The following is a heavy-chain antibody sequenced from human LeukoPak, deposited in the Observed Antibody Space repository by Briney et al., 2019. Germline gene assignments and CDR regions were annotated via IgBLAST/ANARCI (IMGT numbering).Heavy chain of an antibody. CDR3: AKGGHPTRYYYGMDV. Sequence: PGGSLRLSCAASGFTFSSYAMSWVRQAPGKGLEWVSTINWNSGNIGYADSVKGRFTISRDNAKNSLFLQMNSLRTEDTALYYCAKGGHPTRYYYGMDVWGQGTTVTVSS. CDR2: INWNSGNI. V-gene: IGHV3-9*01. CDR1: GFTFSSYA. J-gene: IGHJ6*02. D-gene: IGHD2-15*01.